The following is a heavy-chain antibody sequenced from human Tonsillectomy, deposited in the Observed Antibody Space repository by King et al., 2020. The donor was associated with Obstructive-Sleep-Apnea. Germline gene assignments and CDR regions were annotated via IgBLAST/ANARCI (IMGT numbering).Heavy chain of an antibody. Sequence: VQLQESGPGLVKTSETLSLTCTVSGGSISGYFWSWIRQPPGKGLEWIGYIYYSGNTGYNPSLNSRVTISLDTSKNQFTLRLSSVTAADTAVYYCARHRNGRTGWDYWGQGTLVTVSS. D-gene: IGHD2-15*01. V-gene: IGHV4-59*08. CDR2: IYYSGNT. J-gene: IGHJ4*02. CDR3: ARHRNGRTGWDY. CDR1: GGSISGYF.